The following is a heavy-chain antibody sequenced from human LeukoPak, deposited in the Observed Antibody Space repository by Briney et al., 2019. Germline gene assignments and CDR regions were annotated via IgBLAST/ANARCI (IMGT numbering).Heavy chain of an antibody. CDR2: IYYSGST. CDR1: GGSISSGGYS. V-gene: IGHV4-61*08. CDR3: ARAGYYDSSGPGAFDI. J-gene: IGHJ3*02. Sequence: PSQTLSLTCAVSGGSISSGGYSWSWIRQPPGKGLEWIGYIYYSGSTNYNPSLKSRVTISVDTSKNQFSLKLSSVTAADTAVYYCARAGYYDSSGPGAFDIWGQGTMVTVSS. D-gene: IGHD3-22*01.